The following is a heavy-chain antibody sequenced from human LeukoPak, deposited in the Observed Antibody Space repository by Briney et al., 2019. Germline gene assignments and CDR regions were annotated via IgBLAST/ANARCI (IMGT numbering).Heavy chain of an antibody. CDR1: GGSISSGGYY. V-gene: IGHV4-31*03. Sequence: SQTLSLTCTVSGGSISSGGYYWSWIRQHPGKGLEWIGYIYYSGSTYYNPSLKSRVTISVDTSKNQFSLKLSSVTAADTAVYYCASRIVGATKREPYYFDYWGQGTLVTVSS. CDR2: IYYSGST. D-gene: IGHD1-26*01. J-gene: IGHJ4*02. CDR3: ASRIVGATKREPYYFDY.